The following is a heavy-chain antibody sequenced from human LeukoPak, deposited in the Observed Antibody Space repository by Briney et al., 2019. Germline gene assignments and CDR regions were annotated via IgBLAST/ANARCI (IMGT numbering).Heavy chain of an antibody. Sequence: PGGSLRLSCAASGFTFDDYGMSWVRQAPGKGLEWVSGINWNGGSTGYAGSVKGRFTISRDNAKNSLYLQMNSLRAEDTALYYCAREISGIAVAGTGPYYYYYMDVWGKGTTVTVSS. V-gene: IGHV3-20*04. CDR2: INWNGGST. D-gene: IGHD6-19*01. CDR1: GFTFDDYG. CDR3: AREISGIAVAGTGPYYYYYMDV. J-gene: IGHJ6*03.